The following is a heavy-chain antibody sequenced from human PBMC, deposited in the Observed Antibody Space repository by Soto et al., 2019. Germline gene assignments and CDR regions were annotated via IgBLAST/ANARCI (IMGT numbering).Heavy chain of an antibody. Sequence: SETLSLTCTVSGGSTTSGGYYWNWIRQPPGKGLEWIAYIHYSGSTNYNPSLKSRVTMSVDTSKNQFSLKLSSVTAADTAVYYCARYRNTVTPDFDYWGPGTLATVSS. CDR2: IHYSGST. J-gene: IGHJ4*02. CDR1: GGSTTSGGYY. V-gene: IGHV4-61*08. D-gene: IGHD4-17*01. CDR3: ARYRNTVTPDFDY.